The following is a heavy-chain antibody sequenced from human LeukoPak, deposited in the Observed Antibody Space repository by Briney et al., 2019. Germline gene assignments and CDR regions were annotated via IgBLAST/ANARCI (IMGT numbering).Heavy chain of an antibody. J-gene: IGHJ5*02. Sequence: SETLSLTCAVSGGSISSGGYSWSWIRQPPGKGLEWIGYIYHSGSTYYNPSLKSRVTISVDRSKNQFSLKLSSVTAADTAVYYCDRDGCSGGSCFHHWFDPWGQGTLVTVS. CDR3: DRDGCSGGSCFHHWFDP. CDR2: IYHSGST. V-gene: IGHV4-30-2*01. D-gene: IGHD2-15*01. CDR1: GGSISSGGYS.